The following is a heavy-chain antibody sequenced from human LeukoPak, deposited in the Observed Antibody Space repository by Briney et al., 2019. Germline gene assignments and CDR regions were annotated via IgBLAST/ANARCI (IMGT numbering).Heavy chain of an antibody. CDR3: AKYSGDWSFEC. V-gene: IGHV3-7*05. Sequence: GGSLRLSCGASGFIFSSCWMSWVRQAPGQGLEWVANIKEDGSEKRYVDSVKGRFTISRDNAKNSLYLEMNSLRAEDTAVYYCAKYSGDWSFECWGQGTLVTVSS. CDR1: GFIFSSCW. J-gene: IGHJ4*02. D-gene: IGHD2-21*02. CDR2: IKEDGSEK.